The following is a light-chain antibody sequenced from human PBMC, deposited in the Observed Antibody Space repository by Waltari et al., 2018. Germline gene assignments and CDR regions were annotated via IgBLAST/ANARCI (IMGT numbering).Light chain of an antibody. CDR3: QQSYSTPFWT. J-gene: IGKJ1*01. CDR1: QSISSY. V-gene: IGKV1-39*01. CDR2: ASS. Sequence: DIQMTQSPSSLSASVGDRVTITCRASQSISSYLNWYQQKPGKAPKLLIYASSSLQSGVPSRFSGSGYGTDFTLTISSLQPEDFATYYCQQSYSTPFWTFGQGTKVEIK.